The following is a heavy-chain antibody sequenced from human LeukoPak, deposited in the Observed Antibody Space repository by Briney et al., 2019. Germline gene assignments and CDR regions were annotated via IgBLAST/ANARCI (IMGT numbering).Heavy chain of an antibody. CDR2: IDTSGST. CDR3: AREIPRGYYDSTGYPRPFDY. CDR1: YGSISDYF. D-gene: IGHD3-22*01. J-gene: IGHJ4*02. Sequence: SETLSLTCTLPYGSISDYFWSWVRQTAGKGLEWIGRIDTSGSTNYNPSLKSRVTMSVGTSKNQFSLKLSSVTAADTAVYYCAREIPRGYYDSTGYPRPFDYWGQGILVTVSS. V-gene: IGHV4-4*07.